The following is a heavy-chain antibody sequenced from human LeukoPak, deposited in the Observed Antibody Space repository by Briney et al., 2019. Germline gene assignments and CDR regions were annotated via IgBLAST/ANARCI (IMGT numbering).Heavy chain of an antibody. D-gene: IGHD2-8*01. CDR3: ARHRGANGVSYLDY. CDR1: GYSFTSYW. Sequence: GESLKISCKGSGYSFTSYWIGWVRQMPGKGLEWMGIIYPSNSDTKYSPSFQGQVTMSADNSISTAYLQWSSLKASDTAMYYCARHRGANGVSYLDYWGQGTLVTVSS. CDR2: IYPSNSDT. J-gene: IGHJ4*03. V-gene: IGHV5-51*01.